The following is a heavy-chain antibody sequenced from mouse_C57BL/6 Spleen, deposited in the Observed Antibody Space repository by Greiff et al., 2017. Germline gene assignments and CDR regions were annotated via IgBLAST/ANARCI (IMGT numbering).Heavy chain of an antibody. Sequence: QVQLQQSGPELVKPGASVKISCKASGYAFSSSWMNWVKQRPGKGLEWIGRIYPGDGDTNYNGKFKGKATLTADKSSSTAYMQLSSLTSEDSAVYFCARGYDGDYWGQGTTLTVSS. D-gene: IGHD2-3*01. V-gene: IGHV1-82*01. CDR3: ARGYDGDY. CDR1: GYAFSSSW. CDR2: IYPGDGDT. J-gene: IGHJ2*01.